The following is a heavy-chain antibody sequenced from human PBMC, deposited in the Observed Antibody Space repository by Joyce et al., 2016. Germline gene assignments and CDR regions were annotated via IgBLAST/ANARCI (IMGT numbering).Heavy chain of an antibody. V-gene: IGHV3-74*01. J-gene: IGHJ5*02. CDR3: VRGISARPGGPNWFDP. Sequence: EVQLVESGGGLVQPGGSLRLSCAASGFSFSGYWVDWVRQAPGKGLGWVSRINTDGSSTRFADSVKGRFNISRDNAKNTLYLQMNSLRAEDTAVYYCVRGISARPGGPNWFDPWGQGTLVTVSS. CDR2: INTDGSST. CDR1: GFSFSGYW. D-gene: IGHD6-6*01.